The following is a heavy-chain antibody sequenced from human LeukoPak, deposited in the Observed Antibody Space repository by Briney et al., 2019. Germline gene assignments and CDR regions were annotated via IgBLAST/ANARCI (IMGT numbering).Heavy chain of an antibody. Sequence: GGSLRLSCAASGFTFSSYWMSWVRQAPGTGLEWVANIKQDGSEKYYVDSVRGRFTISRDNARNSLYLQMSNLRAEDTAVYFCARGGGLDVWGQGATVTVS. V-gene: IGHV3-7*03. D-gene: IGHD3-16*01. CDR2: IKQDGSEK. J-gene: IGHJ6*02. CDR3: ARGGGLDV. CDR1: GFTFSSYW.